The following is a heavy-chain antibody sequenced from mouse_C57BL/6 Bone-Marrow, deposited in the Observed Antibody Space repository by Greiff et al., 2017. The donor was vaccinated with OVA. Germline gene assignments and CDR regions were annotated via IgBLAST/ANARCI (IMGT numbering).Heavy chain of an antibody. D-gene: IGHD2-1*01. CDR2: ISDGGSYT. CDR1: GFTFSSYA. CDR3: ARSDGNYPHYYAMDY. J-gene: IGHJ4*01. Sequence: DVMLVESGGGLVKPGGSLKLSCAASGFTFSSYAMSWVRQTPEKRLEWVATISDGGSYTYYPDNVKGRFTISRDNAKNNLYLQMSHLKSEDTAMYYCARSDGNYPHYYAMDYWGQGTSVTVSS. V-gene: IGHV5-4*03.